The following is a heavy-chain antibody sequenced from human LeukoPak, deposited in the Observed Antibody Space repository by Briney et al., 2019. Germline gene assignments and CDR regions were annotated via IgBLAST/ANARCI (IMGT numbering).Heavy chain of an antibody. Sequence: SETLSLTCTVSGGSISNYYWSWIRQPAGKGLEWIGRIYSSGSTNYNPSLKSRVTMSVDTSKIQFSLKLSSVTAADTAVYYCARGLDGYNSYYYYYGMDVWGQGTTVTVSS. V-gene: IGHV4-4*07. D-gene: IGHD5-24*01. J-gene: IGHJ6*02. CDR2: IYSSGST. CDR1: GGSISNYY. CDR3: ARGLDGYNSYYYYYGMDV.